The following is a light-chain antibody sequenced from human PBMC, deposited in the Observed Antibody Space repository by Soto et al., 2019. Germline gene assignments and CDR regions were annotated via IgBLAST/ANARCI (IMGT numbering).Light chain of an antibody. CDR3: LQYYNWPRT. J-gene: IGKJ1*01. CDR2: GAA. Sequence: IVLTQSPATLSLSPGKGATLSGLASQNISSYLIWDQQKPGQPPRLLISGAATRATDIPARFSGSGSGTEFTLTISSLQSEDSAVYYCLQYYNWPRTFGQGTKVDIK. V-gene: IGKV3-15*01. CDR1: QNISSY.